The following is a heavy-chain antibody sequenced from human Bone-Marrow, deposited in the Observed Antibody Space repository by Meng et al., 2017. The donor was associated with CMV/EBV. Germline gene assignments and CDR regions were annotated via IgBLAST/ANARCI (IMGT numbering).Heavy chain of an antibody. V-gene: IGHV1-2*02. CDR2: INPNSGGT. D-gene: IGHD6-13*01. J-gene: IGHJ5*02. CDR1: GYTFTGYY. CDR3: ARGTKLVRGWFDP. Sequence: ASVKVSCKASGYTFTGYYMHWVRQAPGQGLEWMGWINPNSGGTNYAQKFQGRVTITTDESTSTAYMELSSLRSEDTAVYYCARGTKLVRGWFDPWGQGTLVNVAS.